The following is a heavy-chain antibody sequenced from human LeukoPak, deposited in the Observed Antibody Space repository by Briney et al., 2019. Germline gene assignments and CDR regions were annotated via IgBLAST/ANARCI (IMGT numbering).Heavy chain of an antibody. J-gene: IGHJ2*01. V-gene: IGHV7-4-1*02. CDR2: INTNTGNP. Sequence: ASVKVSCKASGYTFTSYAMNWVRQAPGQGLEWMGWINTNTGNPTYAQGFTGRFVFSLDTSVSTAYLQISSLKAEDTAVYYCARPVGAKLYWYFDLWGRGTLVTVSS. D-gene: IGHD1-26*01. CDR1: GYTFTSYA. CDR3: ARPVGAKLYWYFDL.